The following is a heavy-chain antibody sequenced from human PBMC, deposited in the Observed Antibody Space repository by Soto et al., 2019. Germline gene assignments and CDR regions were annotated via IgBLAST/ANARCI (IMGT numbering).Heavy chain of an antibody. V-gene: IGHV1-18*01. D-gene: IGHD2-2*01. CDR3: ARDPYCSSNSCSDY. Sequence: ASVKVSCKASGYTFTSYGISWVRQAPGQGLEWVGWISAYNGNTNYAQKLQGRVTMTTDTSTSTAYMELRSLRSDDTAVYYCARDPYCSSNSCSDYCGQGTLVTVSS. CDR2: ISAYNGNT. J-gene: IGHJ4*02. CDR1: GYTFTSYG.